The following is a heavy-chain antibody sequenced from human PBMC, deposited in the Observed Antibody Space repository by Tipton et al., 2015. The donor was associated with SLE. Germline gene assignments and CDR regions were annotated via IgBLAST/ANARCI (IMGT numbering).Heavy chain of an antibody. J-gene: IGHJ6*02. Sequence: TLSLTCTVSGGSISSYYWSWIRQPPGKGLEWIGYIYYRGSTNYNPSLKSRVTISVDTSKNQLSLNLSSVTAADTAVYYCAREPTGDPYYSYGMDVWGQVTTVPVSS. CDR3: AREPTGDPYYSYGMDV. V-gene: IGHV4-59*01. D-gene: IGHD7-27*01. CDR1: GGSISSYY. CDR2: IYYRGST.